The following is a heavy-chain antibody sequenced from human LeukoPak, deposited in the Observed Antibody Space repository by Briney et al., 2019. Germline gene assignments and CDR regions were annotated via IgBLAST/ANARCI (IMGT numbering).Heavy chain of an antibody. V-gene: IGHV4-30-2*01. CDR2: IYHSGST. Sequence: SETLSLTCAVSGGSISSGGYSWSWIRQPPGKDLEWIGYIYHSGSTYYNPSLKSRVTISVDRSKNQFSLKLSSVTAADTAVYYCARGGSRAAMAFSTSSFDYWGQGTLVTVSS. CDR3: ARGGSRAAMAFSTSSFDY. CDR1: GGSISSGGYS. D-gene: IGHD2-2*01. J-gene: IGHJ4*02.